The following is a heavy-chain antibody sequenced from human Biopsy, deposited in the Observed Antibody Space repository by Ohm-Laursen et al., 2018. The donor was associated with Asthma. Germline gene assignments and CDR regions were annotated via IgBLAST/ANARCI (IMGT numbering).Heavy chain of an antibody. CDR3: ARSMVVADGSDAFDI. V-gene: IGHV1-46*01. J-gene: IGHJ3*02. CDR2: IKHISE. D-gene: IGHD2-2*01. Sequence: GASVKVSCKASGYTFTDYGIAWVRQAPGQGLEWLGMIKHISEYAQKFQGRVTMTRDTSTSTVYMELSSLRSEDTAVYYCARSMVVADGSDAFDIWGQGTMVTVSS. CDR1: GYTFTDYG.